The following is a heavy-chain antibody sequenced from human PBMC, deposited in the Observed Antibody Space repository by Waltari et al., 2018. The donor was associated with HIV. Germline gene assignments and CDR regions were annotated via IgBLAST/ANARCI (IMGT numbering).Heavy chain of an antibody. V-gene: IGHV1-2*02. J-gene: IGHJ4*02. CDR2: INPNSGGK. D-gene: IGHD1-1*01. CDR3: ARDLGRNGDY. CDR1: GYTFTGYY. Sequence: QVQLVQSGAEVKKPGASVKVSCKASGYTFTGYYMHWVRQAPGQGLEWMGWINPNSGGKNHSQEFQGRVTMTRDTSISTAYMELSRLRSDDTAVYYCARDLGRNGDYWGQGTLVTVSS.